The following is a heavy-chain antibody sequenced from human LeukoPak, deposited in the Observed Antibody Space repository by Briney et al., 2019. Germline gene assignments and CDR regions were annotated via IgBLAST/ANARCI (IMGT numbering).Heavy chain of an antibody. D-gene: IGHD3-22*01. CDR2: ISSSGSTI. V-gene: IGHV3-48*03. Sequence: AGGSLRLSCAASGFTFSSYEMNWVRQAPGKGLEWVSYISSSGSTIYYADSVKGRFTISRDNAKNSPYLQMNSLRAEDTAVYYCAINQYYYDSSGYYYFDYWGQGTLVTVSS. J-gene: IGHJ4*02. CDR1: GFTFSSYE. CDR3: AINQYYYDSSGYYYFDY.